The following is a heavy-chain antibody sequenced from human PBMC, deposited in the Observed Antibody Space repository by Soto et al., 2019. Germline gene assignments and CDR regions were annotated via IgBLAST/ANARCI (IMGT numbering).Heavy chain of an antibody. CDR2: IKGKTDGGTT. Sequence: GGSLRLSCAASGFTFSNAWMNWVRQAPGKGLEWVGRIKGKTDGGTTDYAAPVKGRFTISRDDSKNTLYLQMNSLKTEDTAVYYCTTDSPIVVVPAATFWGQGTLVTVSS. V-gene: IGHV3-15*07. J-gene: IGHJ4*02. CDR1: GFTFSNAW. D-gene: IGHD2-2*01. CDR3: TTDSPIVVVPAATF.